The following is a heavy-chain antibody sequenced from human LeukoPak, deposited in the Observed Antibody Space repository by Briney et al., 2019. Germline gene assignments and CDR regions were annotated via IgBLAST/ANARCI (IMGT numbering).Heavy chain of an antibody. CDR2: SNGDGSNI. CDR3: ASSPAVAGTG. D-gene: IGHD6-19*01. V-gene: IGHV3-74*01. CDR1: GFSFSSYW. Sequence: GGSLRLSCAASGFSFSSYWMHWVRQAPGKGLVWVSRSNGDGSNIRYADSVKGRFTISRDNAKNTLYLQMNSLRAEDTAVYYCASSPAVAGTGRGQGALVTVSS. J-gene: IGHJ4*02.